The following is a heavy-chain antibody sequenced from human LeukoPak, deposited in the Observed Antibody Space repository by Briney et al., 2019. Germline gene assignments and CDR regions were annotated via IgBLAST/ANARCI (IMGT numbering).Heavy chain of an antibody. V-gene: IGHV3-30*04. CDR2: ISYHGRDT. D-gene: IGHD2-2*02. CDR3: ARGGYYTLDAEYFQH. J-gene: IGHJ1*01. CDR1: GVTFSSFA. Sequence: GGSLRLSCAASGVTFSSFAMHWVRQAPGKGLEWVAVISYHGRDTYYADSVKGRFTISRDSSKNTLYLQMNSLRAEDTAVYYCARGGYYTLDAEYFQHWGQGTLVTVSS.